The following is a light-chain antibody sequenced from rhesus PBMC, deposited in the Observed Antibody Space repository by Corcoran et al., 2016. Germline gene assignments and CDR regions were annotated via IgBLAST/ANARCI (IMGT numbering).Light chain of an antibody. V-gene: IGKV1-41*01. Sequence: DIQMTQSPSSLSASVGDRVTITCRASQSISNHLNWYQQEPGKAPKLLSYSASSLQSGVPSRFSGSGAGTEFTLTISRLQPEDFATYYYHQFKNYLTFSGGARVEIK. CDR2: SAS. CDR3: HQFKNYLT. CDR1: QSISNH. J-gene: IGKJ4*01.